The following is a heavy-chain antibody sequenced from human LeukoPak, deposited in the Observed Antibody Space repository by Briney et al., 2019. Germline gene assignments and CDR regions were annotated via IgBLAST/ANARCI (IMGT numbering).Heavy chain of an antibody. CDR3: ARSSNGVSRFDY. J-gene: IGHJ4*02. Sequence: SETLSLTCTVSGGSISTSYYWGWIRQPPGKGLEWIGSIYYSETTYHNPSLKSRVTISVDTSKNQFSLKLSSVTAADTAVYYCARSSNGVSRFDYWGQGTLVTVSS. CDR2: IYYSETT. CDR1: GGSISTSYY. V-gene: IGHV4-39*01. D-gene: IGHD2-8*01.